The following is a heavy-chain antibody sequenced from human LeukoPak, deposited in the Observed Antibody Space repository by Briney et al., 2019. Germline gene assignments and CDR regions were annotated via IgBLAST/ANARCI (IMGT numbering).Heavy chain of an antibody. Sequence: GASVKVSCKASGYTFTGYYMHWVRQAPGQGLEWMGWINPNSGGTNYAQKFQGRVTMTRDTSISTAYMELSRLRSDDTAVYYCARSEVVRGVINYYYYYMDVWGKGTTVTISS. CDR3: ARSEVVRGVINYYYYYMDV. D-gene: IGHD3-10*01. CDR2: INPNSGGT. CDR1: GYTFTGYY. V-gene: IGHV1-2*02. J-gene: IGHJ6*03.